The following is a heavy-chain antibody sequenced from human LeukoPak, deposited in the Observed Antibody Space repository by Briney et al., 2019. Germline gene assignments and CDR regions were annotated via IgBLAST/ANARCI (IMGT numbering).Heavy chain of an antibody. J-gene: IGHJ4*02. V-gene: IGHV4-61*02. CDR3: ARGDGYKEGLDY. D-gene: IGHD5-24*01. CDR1: GGSISSGSHY. Sequence: SETLSLTCTVSGGSISSGSHYWSWIRQPAGTGLEWIGRIYTSGSTNYNPSLKSRVTISVDTSKNQFSLKLSSVTAADTAVYSCARGDGYKEGLDYWGQGTLVTVSS. CDR2: IYTSGST.